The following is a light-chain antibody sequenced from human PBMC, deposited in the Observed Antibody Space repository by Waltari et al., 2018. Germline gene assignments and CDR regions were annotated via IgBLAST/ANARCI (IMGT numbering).Light chain of an antibody. CDR3: AAWGDSLTGWM. CDR1: TSTIGGTT. CDR2: SNK. J-gene: IGLJ3*02. V-gene: IGLV1-44*01. Sequence: QSVLTQPPSPSGTPGQRVTISCSGSTSTIGGTTVNWYQQLPGTAPKLLIYSNKQLASGVADRCSGAKAGTEAYLAISGLQSEDEGDQYCAAWGDSLTGWMFGGGTKVTVL.